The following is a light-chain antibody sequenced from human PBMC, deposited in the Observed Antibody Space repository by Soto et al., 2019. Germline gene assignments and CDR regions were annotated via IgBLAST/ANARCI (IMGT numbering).Light chain of an antibody. Sequence: EIVLTQSPGTLSLSPGERATLSCRARQSVSSNYLAWYQQKPGQAPRLLIYDASNRATGIPARFSGSGSGTDFTLTISSLEPEDFAVYYCQQYGSSPRTFGQGTKVDIK. V-gene: IGKV3-20*01. CDR3: QQYGSSPRT. J-gene: IGKJ1*01. CDR2: DAS. CDR1: QSVSSNY.